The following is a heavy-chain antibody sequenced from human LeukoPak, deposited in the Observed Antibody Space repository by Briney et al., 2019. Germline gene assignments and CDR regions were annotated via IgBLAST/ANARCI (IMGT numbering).Heavy chain of an antibody. J-gene: IGHJ4*02. Sequence: ASVKVSCKASGYTFTSYGISWVRQAPGQGLEWMGWISAYNGNTNYAQKLQGRVTMTTDTSTSTAYMELRSPRSDDTAVYYCARVPGRYCSSTSCYRYFDYWGQGTLVTVSS. CDR3: ARVPGRYCSSTSCYRYFDY. CDR2: ISAYNGNT. V-gene: IGHV1-18*01. D-gene: IGHD2-2*01. CDR1: GYTFTSYG.